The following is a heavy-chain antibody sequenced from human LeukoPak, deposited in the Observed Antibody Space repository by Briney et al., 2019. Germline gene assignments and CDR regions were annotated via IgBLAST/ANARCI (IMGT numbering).Heavy chain of an antibody. J-gene: IGHJ4*02. V-gene: IGHV3-23*01. CDR1: GFTFGSYA. D-gene: IGHD6-6*01. CDR2: ISGSAGST. Sequence: GGSLRLSCAASGFTFGSYAMSWVRQAPGKGLEWVSAISGSAGSTYYADSVKGRFTISTDNSKNTLYLQMNSLRAEDTAVYYCAKFGAALPQKRLGTNTFDYWGQGTLVTVSS. CDR3: AKFGAALPQKRLGTNTFDY.